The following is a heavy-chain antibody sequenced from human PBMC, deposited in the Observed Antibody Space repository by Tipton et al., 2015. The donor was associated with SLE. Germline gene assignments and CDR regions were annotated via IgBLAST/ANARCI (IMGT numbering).Heavy chain of an antibody. CDR1: GFTFSDYY. Sequence: SLRLSCAASGFTFSDYYMSWIRQAPGKGLEWVSYISISSSYTNYADSVKGRFTISRDNAKNSLYLEMNSLRAEDTAVYYCARDRAPGHYDSSGYYPDAFDIWGQGTMVTVSS. CDR2: ISISSSYT. J-gene: IGHJ3*02. CDR3: ARDRAPGHYDSSGYYPDAFDI. V-gene: IGHV3-11*05. D-gene: IGHD3-22*01.